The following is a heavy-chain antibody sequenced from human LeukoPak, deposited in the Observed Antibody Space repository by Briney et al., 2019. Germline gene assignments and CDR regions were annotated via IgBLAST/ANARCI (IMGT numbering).Heavy chain of an antibody. CDR2: IYYSGST. D-gene: IGHD3-22*01. V-gene: IGHV4-59*11. J-gene: IGHJ4*02. CDR3: ARGGGYYDSNNYYQGYFEY. Sequence: SETLSLTCTVSGGSLNNLYWSWIRQPPGKGLEWIGCIYYSGSTNYNPSLKSRVTISGDTHKNQFSLKLSSVTAADTAVYYCARGGGYYDSNNYYQGYFEYWGQGTLVTVSS. CDR1: GGSLNNLY.